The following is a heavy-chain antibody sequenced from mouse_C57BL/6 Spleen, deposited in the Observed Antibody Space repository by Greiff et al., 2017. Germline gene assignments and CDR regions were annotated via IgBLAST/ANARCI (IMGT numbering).Heavy chain of an antibody. J-gene: IGHJ1*03. CDR2: IDPEDGDT. CDR1: GFNIKDYY. V-gene: IGHV14-1*01. D-gene: IGHD1-1*01. Sequence: EVQLQQSGAELVRPGASVKLSCTASGFNIKDYYMHWVKQRPEKGLEWIGRIDPEDGDTEYAPKFQGKATMTADTSSNTAYLQLSSLTSEDTAVYYCTPTTVVATEYFDVWGTGTTVTVSS. CDR3: TPTTVVATEYFDV.